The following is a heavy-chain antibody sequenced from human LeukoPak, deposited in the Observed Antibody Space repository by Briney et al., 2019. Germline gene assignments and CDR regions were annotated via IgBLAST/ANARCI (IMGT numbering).Heavy chain of an antibody. D-gene: IGHD1-7*01. CDR2: INSSGTAM. V-gene: IGHV3-11*04. CDR1: GFRFSDYY. Sequence: PGGSLRLSCAASGFRFSDYYMSWVRQAPGKGLEWLSYINSSGTAMYYADSVKGRFTISRDNAKNSLYLQMNSLSAEDTAVYYCARVSFVADGFTGTLRVLRDYYYMDVWGKGTTVTVSS. J-gene: IGHJ6*03. CDR3: ARVSFVADGFTGTLRVLRDYYYMDV.